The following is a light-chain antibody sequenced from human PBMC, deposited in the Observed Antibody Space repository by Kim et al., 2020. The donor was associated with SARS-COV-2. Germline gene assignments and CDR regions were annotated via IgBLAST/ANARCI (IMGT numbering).Light chain of an antibody. V-gene: IGLV1-51*01. J-gene: IGLJ3*02. CDR3: ATWDYSLSAGA. Sequence: QSVLTQPPSVSAAPGQKVTISCSGSSSNIGKNYVSWYQQLPGTAPKLLIYNTHERPSGIPDRFSGSKSGTSATLGITGLQTGDEADYYCATWDYSLSAGAFGGGTQLTVL. CDR1: SSNIGKNY. CDR2: NTH.